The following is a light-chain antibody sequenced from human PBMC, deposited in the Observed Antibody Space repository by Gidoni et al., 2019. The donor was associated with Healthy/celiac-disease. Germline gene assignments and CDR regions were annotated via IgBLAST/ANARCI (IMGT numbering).Light chain of an antibody. CDR1: QSLLHSNGYNY. V-gene: IGKV2-28*01. Sequence: DIATTQSPLSLPVTPGEPASISCRSSQSLLHSNGYNYLDWYLQKPGQSPQLLIYLGSNRASGVPDRFSGSGSGTDFTLKISRVEAEDVGVYYCMQALQTPFTFGPXTKVDIK. CDR3: MQALQTPFT. CDR2: LGS. J-gene: IGKJ3*01.